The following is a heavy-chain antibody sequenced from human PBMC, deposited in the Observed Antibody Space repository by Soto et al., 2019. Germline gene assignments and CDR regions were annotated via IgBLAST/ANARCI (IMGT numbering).Heavy chain of an antibody. CDR3: AGDSPGEYCCGGSCYAYRFFNI. V-gene: IGHV1-69*13. CDR1: GGTFTTYG. Sequence: SVKVSCKASGGTFTTYGITWVRQAPGQGLEWMGGIIPFISTVNYAQKFQGRVTITADESATTAYKEMSSLRSEDTAVYYCAGDSPGEYCCGGSCYAYRFFNIWGPGKMFTVSS. D-gene: IGHD2-15*01. J-gene: IGHJ3*02. CDR2: IIPFISTV.